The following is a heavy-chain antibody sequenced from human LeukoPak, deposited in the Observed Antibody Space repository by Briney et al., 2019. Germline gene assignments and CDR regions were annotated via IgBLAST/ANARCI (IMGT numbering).Heavy chain of an antibody. CDR3: ARRYYDSSGYTAFDY. CDR2: IYYSGST. D-gene: IGHD3-22*01. J-gene: IGHJ4*02. V-gene: IGHV4-39*01. CDR1: GGSISSSSYY. Sequence: SETLSLTCTVCGGSISSSSYYWGWIRQPPGKGLEWIGSIYYSGSTYYNPSLKSRVTISVDTSKHQFSLKLSSVTGADTAVYYCARRYYDSSGYTAFDYWGQGTLVTVSS.